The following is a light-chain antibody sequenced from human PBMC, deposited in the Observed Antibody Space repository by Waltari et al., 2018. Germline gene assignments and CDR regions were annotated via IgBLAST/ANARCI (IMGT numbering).Light chain of an antibody. CDR2: GAS. J-gene: IGKJ5*01. CDR1: QGISSY. V-gene: IGKV1-9*01. Sequence: DTQLTQSPSFLSASVGDRFTITCRASQGISSYLAWYQQKPGKAPKLLIYGASTLQSGVPSRFSGSGSGTEFTLTISSLQPEDFATYYCQQLSSYLSITFGQGTRLEIK. CDR3: QQLSSYLSIT.